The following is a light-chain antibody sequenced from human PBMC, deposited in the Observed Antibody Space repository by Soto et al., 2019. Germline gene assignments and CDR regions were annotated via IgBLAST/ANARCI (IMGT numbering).Light chain of an antibody. CDR3: QQYNNWPIT. CDR1: QTVSSW. V-gene: IGKV1-5*03. CDR2: PAS. J-gene: IGKJ5*01. Sequence: DIQMTQSPSTLSASVGDRVTITCRASQTVSSWFAWYQQKPGKAPKLLIYPASTLETGVPSRFSGSGSGTDFTLTISRLEPEDFAVYYCQQYNNWPITFGQGTRLEI.